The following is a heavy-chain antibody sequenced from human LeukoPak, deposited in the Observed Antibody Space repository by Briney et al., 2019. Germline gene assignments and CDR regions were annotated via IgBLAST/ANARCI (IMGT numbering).Heavy chain of an antibody. J-gene: IGHJ4*02. CDR3: ARGVYWSLDY. D-gene: IGHD1-1*01. CDR1: GFISNTNG. Sequence: GGSLRLSCAISGFISNTNGMNWVRQSPGKGLEWLATIAGGDESTYYADSVKGRFAISRDNSKNTVFLHMNSLRVEDTAVYYCARGVYWSLDYWGQGTPVTVSS. CDR2: IAGGDEST. V-gene: IGHV3-23*01.